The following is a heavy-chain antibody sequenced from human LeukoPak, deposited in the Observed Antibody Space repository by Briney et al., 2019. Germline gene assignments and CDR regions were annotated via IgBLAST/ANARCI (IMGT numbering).Heavy chain of an antibody. Sequence: SETLSLTCTVSGGSISSYYWTWIRQPAGKGLEWIGRIYTSGSTNYNPSLKSRVTISVDTSKNQFSLKLSSVTAADTAVYYCARLGNRDGYNYFLDYWGQGTLVTVSS. V-gene: IGHV4-4*07. J-gene: IGHJ4*02. CDR3: ARLGNRDGYNYFLDY. D-gene: IGHD5-24*01. CDR1: GGSISSYY. CDR2: IYTSGST.